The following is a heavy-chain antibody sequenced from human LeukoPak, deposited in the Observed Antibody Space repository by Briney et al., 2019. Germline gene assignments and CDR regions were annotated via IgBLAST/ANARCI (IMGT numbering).Heavy chain of an antibody. V-gene: IGHV1-18*01. CDR1: GYTFTNYG. CDR2: ISAYNGNT. Sequence: AASVKVSCKASGYTFTNYGTSWVRQAPGQGLERMGWISAYNGNTNYAQNVQGRVTKTTDTSTSTAYMELRSLRSDDTAVYYCARDQWFGELFRDAFDIWGQGTMVTVSS. D-gene: IGHD3-10*01. J-gene: IGHJ3*02. CDR3: ARDQWFGELFRDAFDI.